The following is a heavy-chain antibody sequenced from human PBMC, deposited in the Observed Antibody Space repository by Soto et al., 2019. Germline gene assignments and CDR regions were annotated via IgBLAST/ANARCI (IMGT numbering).Heavy chain of an antibody. V-gene: IGHV4-30-2*01. CDR1: GGSISSGGSS. CDR3: ARGAVMNFDS. Sequence: QLQLQESGSGLVKPSQTLSLTCAVSGGSISSGGSSWTWIRQPPGKGLEWIGYIYHSGSTYYNPSPTTRVTLSVDRSKNQFSLKLTSVTAADTAVYYCARGAVMNFDSWGQGTLVTVSS. J-gene: IGHJ4*02. CDR2: IYHSGST. D-gene: IGHD2-21*01.